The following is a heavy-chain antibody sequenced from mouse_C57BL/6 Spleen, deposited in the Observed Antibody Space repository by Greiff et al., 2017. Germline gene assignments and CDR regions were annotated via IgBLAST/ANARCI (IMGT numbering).Heavy chain of an antibody. CDR3: ARNGVYAMDY. CDR2: IYPGSGST. J-gene: IGHJ4*01. Sequence: QVQLQQPGAELVKPGASVTISCKATGYTFTSYWISCLQQKPGQGLEWFGDIYPGSGSTNYNEKFKSKATLTVDKSASTAYMQLSSRTSEDSAVYYCARNGVYAMDYWGQGTSGTVSS. V-gene: IGHV1-55*01. CDR1: GYTFTSYW.